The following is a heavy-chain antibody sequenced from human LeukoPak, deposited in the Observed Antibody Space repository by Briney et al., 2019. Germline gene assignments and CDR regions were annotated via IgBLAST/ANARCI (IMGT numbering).Heavy chain of an antibody. V-gene: IGHV3-7*04. CDR1: GFTFDDYG. CDR3: ARAWSYSTGWYNY. CDR2: IKQDGSEK. Sequence: GGSLRLSCAASGFTFDDYGMSWVRQAPGKGLEWVANIKQDGSEKYYVDSVKGRFTISRDNAKNSLYLQMNSLRVEDTAVYYCARAWSYSTGWYNYWGQGTLVTVSS. D-gene: IGHD6-19*01. J-gene: IGHJ4*02.